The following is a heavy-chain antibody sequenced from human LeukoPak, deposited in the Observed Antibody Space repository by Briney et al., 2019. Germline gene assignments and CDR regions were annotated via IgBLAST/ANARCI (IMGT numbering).Heavy chain of an antibody. D-gene: IGHD6-19*01. CDR2: IIPIFGTA. V-gene: IGHV1-69*13. CDR1: GDTFSSYA. Sequence: GASVKVSCKASGDTFSSYAISWVRQAPEQGLEWMGGIIPIFGTANYAQKFQGRVTITADESTSTAYMELSSLRSEDTAVYYCARGRMAGTYVFDSWGQGTLVTVSS. J-gene: IGHJ4*02. CDR3: ARGRMAGTYVFDS.